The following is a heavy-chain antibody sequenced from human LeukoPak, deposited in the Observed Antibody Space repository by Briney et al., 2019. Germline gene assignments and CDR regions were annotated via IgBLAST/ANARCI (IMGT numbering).Heavy chain of an antibody. J-gene: IGHJ5*02. Sequence: SETLSLTCSVSGASISRYYWNWIRQPAGKRLEWIGRLYTSGSIYYNPSLRSRVTISLDKWKNQFYLRLSSVTAADTAVYYFARDLGDGYNRDWFDHWGQGTLVTVSS. CDR2: LYTSGSI. CDR3: ARDLGDGYNRDWFDH. D-gene: IGHD5-24*01. CDR1: GASISRYY. V-gene: IGHV4-4*07.